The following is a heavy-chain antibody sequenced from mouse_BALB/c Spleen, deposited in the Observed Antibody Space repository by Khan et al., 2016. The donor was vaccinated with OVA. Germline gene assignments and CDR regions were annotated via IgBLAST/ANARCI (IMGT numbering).Heavy chain of an antibody. Sequence: QVQLKESGAELAKPGASVKMSCKASGYTFTSYWMHWVKQRPGQGLEWIGYINPSTGYSEYNQKFKDKATLTADKSSSTAYMQLSSLTSDDSAVYYCANHGSSSAWFAYWGHGTLVTVSA. D-gene: IGHD1-1*01. CDR3: ANHGSSSAWFAY. V-gene: IGHV1-7*01. J-gene: IGHJ3*01. CDR2: INPSTGYS. CDR1: GYTFTSYW.